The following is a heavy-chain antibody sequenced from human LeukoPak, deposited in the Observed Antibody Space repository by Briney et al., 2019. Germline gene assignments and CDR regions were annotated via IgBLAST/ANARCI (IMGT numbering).Heavy chain of an antibody. CDR2: ISWNSGSI. CDR3: AKDYYDSSGYYYREGYFDY. CDR1: GFTFDDYA. V-gene: IGHV3-9*01. J-gene: IGHJ4*02. Sequence: SGGSLRLSYAASGFTFDDYAMHWVRQAPGKGLEWVSGISWNSGSIGYADSVKGRFTISRDNAKNSLYLQMNSLRAEDTALYYCAKDYYDSSGYYYREGYFDYWGQGTLVTVSS. D-gene: IGHD3-22*01.